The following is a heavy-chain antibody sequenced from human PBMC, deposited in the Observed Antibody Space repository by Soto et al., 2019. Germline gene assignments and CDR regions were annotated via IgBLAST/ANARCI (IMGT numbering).Heavy chain of an antibody. V-gene: IGHV4-30-2*01. Sequence: LSLTCAVSGGSISSGGYSWSWIRQPPGKGLEWIGYIYHSGSTYYNPSLKSRVTISVDRSKNQFSLKLSSVTAADTAVYYCARDRYYGMDVWGQGTTVTVS. CDR1: GGSISSGGYS. J-gene: IGHJ6*02. CDR3: ARDRYYGMDV. CDR2: IYHSGST.